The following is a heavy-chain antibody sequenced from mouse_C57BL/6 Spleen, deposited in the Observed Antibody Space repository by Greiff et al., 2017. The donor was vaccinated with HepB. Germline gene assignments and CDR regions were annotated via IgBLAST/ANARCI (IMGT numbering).Heavy chain of an antibody. CDR2: IDPSDSET. J-gene: IGHJ2*01. CDR1: GYTFTSYW. V-gene: IGHV1-52*01. CDR3: ARSVITTVVASFDY. D-gene: IGHD1-1*01. Sequence: QVQLQQSGAELVRPGSSVKLSCKASGYTFTSYWMHWVKQRPIQGLEWIGNIDPSDSETHYNQKFKDKATLTVDKSSSTAYMQLSSLTSEDSAVYYCARSVITTVVASFDYWGQGTTLTVSS.